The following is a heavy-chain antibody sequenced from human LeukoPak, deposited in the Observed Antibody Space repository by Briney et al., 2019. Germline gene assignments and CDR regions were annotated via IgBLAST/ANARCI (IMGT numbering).Heavy chain of an antibody. D-gene: IGHD6-19*01. Sequence: GGSLRLSCAASGFTFSSYAMSWVRQAPGKGLEWVSAISGSGGSTYYADSVKGRFTISRDNSKNTLYLQMNSLRAEDTAVYYCARDPGRFPQWLVPDYYYYYGMDVWGQGTTVTVSS. V-gene: IGHV3-23*01. CDR1: GFTFSSYA. CDR3: ARDPGRFPQWLVPDYYYYYGMDV. J-gene: IGHJ6*02. CDR2: ISGSGGST.